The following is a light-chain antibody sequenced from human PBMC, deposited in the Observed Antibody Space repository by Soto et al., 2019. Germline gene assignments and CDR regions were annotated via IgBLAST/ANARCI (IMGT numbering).Light chain of an antibody. CDR3: QKYNSDPIT. J-gene: IGKJ5*01. Sequence: DIQMTQSPSSLSASVGDRVTITCRASQGISNYLAWYQQKPGKVPKLLIYAASTLQSGVPSRFSGSGYGTDFTLTISSLQPEDVATYHCQKYNSDPITFGQGTRLEIK. CDR2: AAS. V-gene: IGKV1-27*01. CDR1: QGISNY.